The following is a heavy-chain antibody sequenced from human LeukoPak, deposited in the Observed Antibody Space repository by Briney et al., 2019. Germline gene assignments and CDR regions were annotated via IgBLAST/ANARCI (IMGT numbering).Heavy chain of an antibody. CDR3: AREGLFPENAFDI. Sequence: ASVKVSCKASGGTFSSYAINWVRQATGQGLEWMGWMNPNSGNTGYAQKFQGRVTMTRNTSISTAYMELSSLRSEDTAVYYCAREGLFPENAFDIWGQGTMVTVSS. J-gene: IGHJ3*02. D-gene: IGHD3-3*01. V-gene: IGHV1-8*02. CDR1: GGTFSSYA. CDR2: MNPNSGNT.